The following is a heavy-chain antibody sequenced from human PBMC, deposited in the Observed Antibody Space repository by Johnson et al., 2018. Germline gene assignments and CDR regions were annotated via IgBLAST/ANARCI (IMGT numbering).Heavy chain of an antibody. CDR2: IIPKFDTA. D-gene: IGHD1-14*01. V-gene: IGHV1-69*01. CDR3: ARGVSYKTD. CDR1: GGTFKSYA. J-gene: IGHJ1*01. Sequence: LVQSGAEVKKPGSSVKVSCKAAGGTFKSYAITWLRQAPGQGLEWMGGIIPKFDTADYAQKFQDRVTITADESTGTVYMELSSLRYEDTAVYYCARGVSYKTDWGQGTLVTVSS.